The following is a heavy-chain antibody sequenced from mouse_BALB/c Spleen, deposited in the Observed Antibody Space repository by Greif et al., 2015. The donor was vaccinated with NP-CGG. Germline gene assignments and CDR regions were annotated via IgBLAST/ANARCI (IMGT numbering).Heavy chain of an antibody. D-gene: IGHD2-4*01. CDR1: GYTFTSYY. CDR3: TSRLRRAMDY. V-gene: IGHV1S81*02. J-gene: IGHJ4*01. Sequence: VKLVESGAELVKPGASVKLSCKASGYTFTSYYMYWVKQRPGQGLEWIGEINPSNGGTNFNEKFKSKATLTVDKSSSTAYMQLSSLTSEDSAVYYCTSRLRRAMDYWGQGTSVTVSS. CDR2: INPSNGGT.